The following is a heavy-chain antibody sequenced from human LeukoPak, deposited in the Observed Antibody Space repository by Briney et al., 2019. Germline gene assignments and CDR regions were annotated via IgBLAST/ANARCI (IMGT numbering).Heavy chain of an antibody. J-gene: IGHJ4*02. CDR3: ARAPGVLRYFDWPLTFDY. V-gene: IGHV4-31*03. D-gene: IGHD3-9*01. CDR1: GGSISSGGYY. CDR2: IYYSGST. Sequence: SQTLSLTCTVSGGSISSGGYYWSWIRQHPGKGLEWIGYIYYSGSTYYNPSLKCRVTISVDTSKNQFSLKLSSVTAADTAVYYCARAPGVLRYFDWPLTFDYWGQGTLVTVSS.